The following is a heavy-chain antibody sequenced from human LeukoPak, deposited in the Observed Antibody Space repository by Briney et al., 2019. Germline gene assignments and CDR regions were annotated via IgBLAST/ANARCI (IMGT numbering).Heavy chain of an antibody. D-gene: IGHD1-26*01. V-gene: IGHV3-23*01. CDR3: ARGGGSFQFDS. Sequence: GGSLRLSCAASGFTFSSYAMSWVRQAPGKGLEWVSTISGSGLSTYYADSVKGRFTISRDNSQNAVYLQMNSLRAEDTAVYYCARGGGSFQFDSWGQGTLVTVSS. CDR2: ISGSGLST. CDR1: GFTFSSYA. J-gene: IGHJ4*02.